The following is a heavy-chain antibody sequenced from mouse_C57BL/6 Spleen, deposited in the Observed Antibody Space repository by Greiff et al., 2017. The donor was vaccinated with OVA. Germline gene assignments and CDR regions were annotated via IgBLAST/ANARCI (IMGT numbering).Heavy chain of an antibody. J-gene: IGHJ1*03. CDR1: GFTFSDYY. D-gene: IGHD3-2*02. V-gene: IGHV5-16*01. Sequence: EVQRVESEGGLVQPGSSMKLSCTASGFTFSDYYMAWVRQVPEKGLEWVANINYDGSSTYYLDSLKSRFIISRDNAKNILYLQMSSLTSEDTATYYCAGDDSSGYVPYWYFDVWGTGTTVTVSS. CDR3: AGDDSSGYVPYWYFDV. CDR2: INYDGSST.